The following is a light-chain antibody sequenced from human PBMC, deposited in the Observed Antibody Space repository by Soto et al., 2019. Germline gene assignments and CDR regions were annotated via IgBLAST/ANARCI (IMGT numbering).Light chain of an antibody. J-gene: IGKJ1*01. Sequence: EIVMTQSPATLSVSPGERATLSCRASQSVSSNLAWYQQKPGQAPRLLIYGASTRATGIPARFSGSGSGPEFTLAISRLEPEDFAVYYCQQYYSSRTFGQGTKVEMK. CDR2: GAS. V-gene: IGKV3-15*01. CDR3: QQYYSSRT. CDR1: QSVSSN.